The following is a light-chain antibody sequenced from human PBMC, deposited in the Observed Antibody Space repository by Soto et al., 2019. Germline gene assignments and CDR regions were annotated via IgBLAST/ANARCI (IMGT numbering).Light chain of an antibody. Sequence: DIQMTDSPSTLSASRWDIVTITCRASQNINNWIAWYQQKPGKAPKFLIYDASTWESGVPSRFSGSGFGTEFSLTISSLQPDYFGSYYCQHMRTFGQATKVDIK. CDR1: QNINNW. V-gene: IGKV1-5*01. CDR3: QHMRT. CDR2: DAS. J-gene: IGKJ1*01.